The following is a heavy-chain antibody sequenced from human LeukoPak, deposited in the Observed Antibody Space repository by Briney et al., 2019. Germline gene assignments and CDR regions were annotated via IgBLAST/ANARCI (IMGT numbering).Heavy chain of an antibody. CDR1: GYTFTGYY. J-gene: IGHJ4*02. V-gene: IGHV1-2*02. CDR3: ARRTLVGATHFDY. Sequence: GASVKVSCKASGYTFTGYYMDWVRQAPGQGLEWMGWINPNSGGTNYAQKFQGSVTMTRDTSISTAYMELSRLRSDDTAVYYCARRTLVGATHFDYWGQGTLVTVSS. D-gene: IGHD1-26*01. CDR2: INPNSGGT.